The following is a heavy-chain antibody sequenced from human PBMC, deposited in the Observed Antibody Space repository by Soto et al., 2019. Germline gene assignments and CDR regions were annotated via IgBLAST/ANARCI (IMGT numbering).Heavy chain of an antibody. V-gene: IGHV4-39*01. CDR3: ASRFIYGDYGPSWFDP. CDR2: IYYSGST. J-gene: IGHJ5*02. CDR1: GCSISSSSYY. Sequence: SETLSLTCTVSGCSISSSSYYWGWIRQPPGKGLEWIGSIYYSGSTYYNPSLKSRVTISVDTSKNQFSLKLSSVTAADTAVYYCASRFIYGDYGPSWFDPWGQGTLVTVSS. D-gene: IGHD4-17*01.